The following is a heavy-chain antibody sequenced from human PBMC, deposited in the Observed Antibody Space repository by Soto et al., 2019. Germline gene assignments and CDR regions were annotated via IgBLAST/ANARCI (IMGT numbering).Heavy chain of an antibody. CDR2: ISYDGSNK. CDR3: AKVGWEHRRVVDY. CDR1: GFTFSSYG. V-gene: IGHV3-30*18. D-gene: IGHD1-26*01. J-gene: IGHJ4*02. Sequence: QVQLVESGGGVVQPGRSLRLSCAASGFTFSSYGMHWVRQAPGKGLEWVAVISYDGSNKYYADSVKGRFTISRDNSKNTLYLQMNSLRAEDTAEYYCAKVGWEHRRVVDYWGQGTLVTVSS.